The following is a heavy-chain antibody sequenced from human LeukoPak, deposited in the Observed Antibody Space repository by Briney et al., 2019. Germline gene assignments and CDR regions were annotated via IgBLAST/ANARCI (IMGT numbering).Heavy chain of an antibody. Sequence: SETLSLTCTVSGGSISSYYWSWIRQPPGKGLGWIGYIYTSGSTNYNPSLKSRVTISVDTSKNQFSLKLSSVTAADTAVYYCARLTRDGYNWAYYFDYWGQGTLVTVSS. CDR3: ARLTRDGYNWAYYFDY. J-gene: IGHJ4*02. D-gene: IGHD5-24*01. CDR2: IYTSGST. V-gene: IGHV4-4*09. CDR1: GGSISSYY.